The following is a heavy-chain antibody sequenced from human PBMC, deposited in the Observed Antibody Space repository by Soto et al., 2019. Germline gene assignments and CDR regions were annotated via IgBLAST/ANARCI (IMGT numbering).Heavy chain of an antibody. CDR2: IYHSGNT. D-gene: IGHD2-21*01. CDR1: GGSISSGDYY. CDR3: ARRWGGTFDY. V-gene: IGHV4-31*03. J-gene: IGHJ4*02. Sequence: SETLSLTCTVSGGSISSGDYYWTWIRHHPGKGLEWIGYIYHSGNTYYKPSLESRVTISVDTSKNQFSLKLSSVTAADTAVYYCARRWGGTFDYWGQETLVTVSS.